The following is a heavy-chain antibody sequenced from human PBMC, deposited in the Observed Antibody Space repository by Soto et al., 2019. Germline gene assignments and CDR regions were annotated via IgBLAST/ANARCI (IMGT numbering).Heavy chain of an antibody. J-gene: IGHJ5*02. V-gene: IGHV3-53*01. CDR2: IYSGGDT. D-gene: IGHD6-6*01. CDR1: GFSVTTNY. CDR3: ARGFSSSVWFDR. Sequence: GGSLRLSCAASGFSVTTNYMTWVRQAPGKGLEWVSVIYSGGDTYYADSVKGRFTISRDNSEDTLYLQMNSLGAEDTAVYYCARGFSSSVWFDRWGQGTLVTVSS.